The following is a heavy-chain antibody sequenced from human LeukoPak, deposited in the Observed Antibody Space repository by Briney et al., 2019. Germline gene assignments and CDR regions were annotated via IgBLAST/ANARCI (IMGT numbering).Heavy chain of an antibody. CDR1: GFTFSDYY. V-gene: IGHV3-11*01. J-gene: IGHJ4*02. Sequence: GGSLRLSCAASGFTFSDYYMSWIRQAPGKGLEWVSYISSSGSTIDYADSVKGRFTISRDNAKNSLYLQMNSLRVEDTALYYCARARWSNYGYFDYGGQGTLVTVSS. CDR2: ISSSGSTI. CDR3: ARARWSNYGYFDY. D-gene: IGHD4-17*01.